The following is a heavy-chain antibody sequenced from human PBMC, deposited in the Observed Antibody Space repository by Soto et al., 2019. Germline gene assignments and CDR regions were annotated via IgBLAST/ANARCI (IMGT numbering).Heavy chain of an antibody. CDR2: IGSTNVK. Sequence: GGSLRLSCRTSGFTFSSFSMHWFRQAPGKGLEWVAVIGSTNVKYYADSVKGRFTISRDNSQDTLYLQMDGLRPDDTGVYFCAREVVTTRWYFDNWGQGSLVTVSS. V-gene: IGHV3-30*04. CDR3: AREVVTTRWYFDN. D-gene: IGHD1-1*01. J-gene: IGHJ4*02. CDR1: GFTFSSFS.